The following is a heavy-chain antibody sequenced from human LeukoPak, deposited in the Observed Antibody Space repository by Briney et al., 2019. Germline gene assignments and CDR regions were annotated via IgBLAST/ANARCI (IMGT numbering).Heavy chain of an antibody. Sequence: GGSLRLSCTASGFPFYSYWMTWVRQTPGKGLEWVANIRHDGSAKYYVDSVKGRFTISRDNAMNSLYLQMDSLRVEDTAIYYCARSVPYGTTWYGRSDCWGQGTQVTVSS. CDR3: ARSVPYGTTWYGRSDC. CDR1: GFPFYSYW. CDR2: IRHDGSAK. J-gene: IGHJ4*02. D-gene: IGHD6-13*01. V-gene: IGHV3-7*03.